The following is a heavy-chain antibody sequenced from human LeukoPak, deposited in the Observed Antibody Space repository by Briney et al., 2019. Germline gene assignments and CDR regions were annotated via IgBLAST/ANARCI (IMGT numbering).Heavy chain of an antibody. CDR2: INPNSGGT. V-gene: IGHV1-2*02. CDR3: ARDLGSGWYSGHRY. CDR1: GYTFTSYG. D-gene: IGHD6-19*01. Sequence: ASVKVSCKASGYTFTSYGISWVRPAPGQGLEWMGWINPNSGGTNYAQKFQGRVTMTRDTSISTAYMELSRLRSDDTAVYYCARDLGSGWYSGHRYWGQGTLVTVSS. J-gene: IGHJ4*02.